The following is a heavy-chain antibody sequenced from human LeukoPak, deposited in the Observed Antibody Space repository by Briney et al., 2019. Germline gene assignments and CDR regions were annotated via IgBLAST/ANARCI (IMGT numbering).Heavy chain of an antibody. D-gene: IGHD3-22*01. Sequence: SETLSLTCTVSGDSISSSSSYWGWIRQPPGKGLEWIGSIYYSGNTYYNTSLKSRVTISVDTSKNQFSLKLSSVTAADTAVYYCARHKNYYDSSGYHNWFDPWGQGTLVTVSS. CDR2: IYYSGNT. CDR3: ARHKNYYDSSGYHNWFDP. J-gene: IGHJ5*02. V-gene: IGHV4-39*01. CDR1: GDSISSSSSY.